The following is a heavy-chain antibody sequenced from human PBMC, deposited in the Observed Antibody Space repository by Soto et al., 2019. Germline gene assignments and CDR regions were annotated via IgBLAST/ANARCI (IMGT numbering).Heavy chain of an antibody. CDR3: ARDRRSSWYDCYYYYGMDV. Sequence: GGSLRLSCASSGFTFSSYGMHLVRQAPGKGLEWVAVIWYDGSNKYYADSVKGRFTISRDNSKNTLYLQMNSLRAEDTAVYYCARDRRSSWYDCYYYYGMDVWGQGTTVTVSS. CDR1: GFTFSSYG. V-gene: IGHV3-33*01. D-gene: IGHD6-13*01. J-gene: IGHJ6*02. CDR2: IWYDGSNK.